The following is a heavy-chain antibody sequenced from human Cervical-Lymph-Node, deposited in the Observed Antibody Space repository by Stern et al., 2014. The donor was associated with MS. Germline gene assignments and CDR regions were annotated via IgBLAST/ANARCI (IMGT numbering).Heavy chain of an antibody. D-gene: IGHD2-21*02. J-gene: IGHJ4*02. CDR2: IDWDDDK. CDR1: GFSLTTSGMS. V-gene: IGHV2-70*11. CDR3: ARRALRWGYFDS. Sequence: SGPALVKPTQTLTLTCTFSGFSLTTSGMSVTWIRQPPGKALEWLARIDWDDDKYYRTSLKTRLTISKDTPKNQVVLTVTNMDPVDTATYYCARRALRWGYFDSWGQGILVTVSS.